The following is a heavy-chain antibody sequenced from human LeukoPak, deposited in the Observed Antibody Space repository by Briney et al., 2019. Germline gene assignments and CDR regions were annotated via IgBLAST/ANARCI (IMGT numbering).Heavy chain of an antibody. CDR1: GYTFSSYG. J-gene: IGHJ4*02. CDR3: ARDYYDSSGYFDY. D-gene: IGHD3-22*01. Sequence: ASVKVSCTASGYTFSSYGISWLRQAPGQGLEWMGWISAYNGNTDYAQKFQVRVTMTTDTSTTTAYMELRSLRSDDTAIYYCARDYYDSSGYFDYWGQGTLVTVSS. CDR2: ISAYNGNT. V-gene: IGHV1-18*01.